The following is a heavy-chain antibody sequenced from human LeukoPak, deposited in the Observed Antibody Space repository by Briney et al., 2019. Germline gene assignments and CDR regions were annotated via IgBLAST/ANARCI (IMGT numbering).Heavy chain of an antibody. CDR1: GYTFTDYY. Sequence: ASVNVSCKASGYTFTDYYIHWVRQAPGQGFEWMGCSNPNDGNTNYAQKLQGRVTMTRDTSIATAHMEVSRLRSDDTAVYYCARANFLYCSSTTCLFDYWGQGTLVTVSS. V-gene: IGHV1-2*02. J-gene: IGHJ4*02. CDR3: ARANFLYCSSTTCLFDY. CDR2: SNPNDGNT. D-gene: IGHD2-2*01.